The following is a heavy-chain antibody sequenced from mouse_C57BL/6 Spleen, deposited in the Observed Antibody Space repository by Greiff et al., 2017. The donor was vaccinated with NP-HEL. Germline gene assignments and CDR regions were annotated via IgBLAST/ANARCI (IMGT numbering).Heavy chain of an antibody. J-gene: IGHJ4*01. CDR1: GYTFTSYW. CDR2: IHPNSGST. CDR3: GREGTAVVAPMDY. Sequence: QVQLQQPGAELVKPGASVKLSCKASGYTFTSYWMHWVQQRPGQGLEWIGMIHPNSGSTNYNEKFKSKATLTVDKSSSTAYMQLSSLTSEDSAVYYCGREGTAVVAPMDYWGQGTSVTVSA. V-gene: IGHV1-64*01. D-gene: IGHD1-1*01.